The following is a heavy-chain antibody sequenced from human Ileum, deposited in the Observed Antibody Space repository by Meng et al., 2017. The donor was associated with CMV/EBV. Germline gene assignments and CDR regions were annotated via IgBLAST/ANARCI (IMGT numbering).Heavy chain of an antibody. CDR3: ARVRGGCSATSCTLDP. CDR2: IYHSWGT. V-gene: IGHV4-4*02. Sequence: GDSFIRHTWSTWVRQTPGRGLEWIGEIYHSWGTHYNPSLKSRVTISLDKSKNQFFLNLNSVTAADTGVYYCARVRGGCSATSCTLDPWGQGTLVTVSS. D-gene: IGHD2-2*01. CDR1: GDSFIRHTW. J-gene: IGHJ5*02.